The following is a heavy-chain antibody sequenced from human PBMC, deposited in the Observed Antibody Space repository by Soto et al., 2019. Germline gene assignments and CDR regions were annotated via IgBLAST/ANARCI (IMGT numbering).Heavy chain of an antibody. V-gene: IGHV3-23*01. D-gene: IGHD1-1*01. CDR3: AKLGTMGVFDN. J-gene: IGHJ4*02. Sequence: EVQLLESGGGLVPPGGSLRLSCAASGFTFSSYAMSWVRQAPGEGLEWLAGITFRGDKTYYADPVKGRFTLSRDNSRNRLDLQMSSLIVEDTALYYCAKLGTMGVFDNWGQGTLLTVSS. CDR1: GFTFSSYA. CDR2: ITFRGDKT.